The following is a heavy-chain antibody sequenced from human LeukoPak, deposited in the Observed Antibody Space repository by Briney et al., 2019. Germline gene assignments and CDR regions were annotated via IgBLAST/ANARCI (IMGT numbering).Heavy chain of an antibody. Sequence: GESLKISCKGSGYSFTSYWIGWVRQMPGKGLEWMGIIYPGDSDTGYSPSFQGQVTISADKSISTAYLQWSSLKASDTAMYYCASQLAVAGNSFDYWGQGTLVTVSS. V-gene: IGHV5-51*01. D-gene: IGHD6-19*01. CDR1: GYSFTSYW. J-gene: IGHJ4*02. CDR2: IYPGDSDT. CDR3: ASQLAVAGNSFDY.